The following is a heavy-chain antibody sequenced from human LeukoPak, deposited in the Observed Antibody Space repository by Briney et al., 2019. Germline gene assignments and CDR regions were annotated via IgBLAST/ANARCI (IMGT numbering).Heavy chain of an antibody. Sequence: GRSLRLSCAASGFTFSSYGMDWVRHAPGKGMEWVAVIIYDGSNKYYAHSVKGRFTIPRDNSKNTLYLQMNSLRVEDTAVYYCALLWLWFGEIMDVWGQGTTVTVSS. V-gene: IGHV3-30*03. D-gene: IGHD3-10*01. CDR2: IIYDGSNK. CDR3: ALLWLWFGEIMDV. CDR1: GFTFSSYG. J-gene: IGHJ6*02.